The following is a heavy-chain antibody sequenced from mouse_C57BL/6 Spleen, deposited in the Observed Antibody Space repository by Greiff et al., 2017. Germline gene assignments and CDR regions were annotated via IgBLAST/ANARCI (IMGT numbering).Heavy chain of an antibody. CDR2: IYPGSGNT. CDR3: ARARGDSSGRFDY. D-gene: IGHD3-2*02. J-gene: IGHJ2*01. V-gene: IGHV1-76*01. CDR1: GYTFTDYY. Sequence: VQLQQSGAELVRPGASVKLSCKASGYTFTDYYINWVKQRPGQGLEWIARIYPGSGNTYYNEKFKGKATLTAEKSSSTAYMQLSSLTSEDSAVYFCARARGDSSGRFDYWGQGTTLTVSS.